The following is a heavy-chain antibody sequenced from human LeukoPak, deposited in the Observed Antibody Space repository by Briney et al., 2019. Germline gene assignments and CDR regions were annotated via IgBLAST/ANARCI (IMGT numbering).Heavy chain of an antibody. CDR2: IKQDGSVK. J-gene: IGHJ5*01. D-gene: IGHD6-6*01. CDR1: GFTFNNYW. Sequence: SGGSLRLSCAASGFTFNNYWMSWVRQAPGKGLEWVANIKQDGSVKNYVDYMEGRFTISRDNAKDSLYVQMNGLRAEDTAVYYCVRTSRSSSTDSWGQGTLVTVSS. V-gene: IGHV3-7*01. CDR3: VRTSRSSSTDS.